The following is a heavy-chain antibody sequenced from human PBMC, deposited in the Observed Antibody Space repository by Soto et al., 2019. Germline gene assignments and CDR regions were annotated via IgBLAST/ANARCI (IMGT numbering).Heavy chain of an antibody. D-gene: IGHD3-22*01. J-gene: IGHJ4*02. CDR1: WYSFTSYW. Sequence: LWESLKISFKGSWYSFTSYWISWVRQSPGKGLEWMGRIDPSYSYTNYSPSFQGHVTISADKSISTAYLQWSSLKASDTAMYYCARAGDYYDSVLTRWGPGTQVTVSS. CDR3: ARAGDYYDSVLTR. CDR2: IDPSYSYT. V-gene: IGHV5-10-1*01.